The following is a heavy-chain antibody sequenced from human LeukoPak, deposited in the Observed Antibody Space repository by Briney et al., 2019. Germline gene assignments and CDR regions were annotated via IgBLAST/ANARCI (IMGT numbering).Heavy chain of an antibody. J-gene: IGHJ3*02. CDR1: GFTVSSNY. V-gene: IGHV3-48*03. CDR2: ISSSGSTM. Sequence: GGSLRLSCAASGFTVSSNYMNWVRQAPGKGLEWVSHISSSGSTMYHADSVEGRFTISRDNAKNSLYLQMNSLRAEDTAVYYCARAGWAAVGTGAFDIWGQGTVVTVSS. CDR3: ARAGWAAVGTGAFDI. D-gene: IGHD6-13*01.